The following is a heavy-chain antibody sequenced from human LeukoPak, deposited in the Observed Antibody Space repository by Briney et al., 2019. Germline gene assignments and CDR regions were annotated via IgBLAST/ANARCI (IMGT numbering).Heavy chain of an antibody. J-gene: IGHJ4*02. CDR1: GGAISSYY. D-gene: IGHD6-13*01. V-gene: IGHV4-59*01. Sequence: SETVSLTCSVSGGAISSYYWSWIQQPPGKGLEWIGYIYYSGTTKYNPSPKSRVTISVDTSKNQFSLKLSPVTAADTAVYYCARGVYIAAAQYGYWGQGTLVTVSS. CDR3: ARGVYIAAAQYGY. CDR2: IYYSGTT.